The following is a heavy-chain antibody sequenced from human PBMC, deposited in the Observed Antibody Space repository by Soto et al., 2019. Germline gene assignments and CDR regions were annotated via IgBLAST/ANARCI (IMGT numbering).Heavy chain of an antibody. CDR3: ARGMDIVIRGGSNGMDV. CDR1: GFTVSSNY. V-gene: IGHV3-53*01. CDR2: IYSGGRA. J-gene: IGHJ6*02. D-gene: IGHD5-12*01. Sequence: PGGSLRLSCAASGFTVSSNYMNWVRQAPGRGLEWVSIIYSGGRAYYADSVKGRFTISRDNSKNTLYLQMNRLRAEDTAVYYCARGMDIVIRGGSNGMDVWGQGNTVTVSS.